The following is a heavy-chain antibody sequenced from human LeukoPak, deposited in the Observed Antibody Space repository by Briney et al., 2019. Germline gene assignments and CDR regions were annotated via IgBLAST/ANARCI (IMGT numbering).Heavy chain of an antibody. CDR1: GYTFTSYG. Sequence: ASVKVSCKASGYTFTSYGISWVRQAPGQGLEWMGWISAYNGNTNYAQKLQGRVTMTTDTSTSTAYMELRSLRSDDTAVYYWARPREDCSSTSCYPFWFDPWGQGTLVTVSS. CDR3: ARPREDCSSTSCYPFWFDP. D-gene: IGHD2-2*01. V-gene: IGHV1-18*01. J-gene: IGHJ5*02. CDR2: ISAYNGNT.